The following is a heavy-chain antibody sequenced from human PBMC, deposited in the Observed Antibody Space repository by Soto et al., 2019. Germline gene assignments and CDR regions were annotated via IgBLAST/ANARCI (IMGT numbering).Heavy chain of an antibody. Sequence: QVQLVQSGPEVKKPGASVKVSCKTSGYTFTSYGITWVRQAPGQGLEWMGWITTDKGKTTYAQKFQGRVTMTTDTSTSTAYMELRSLRSDDTAVYYCAPLSPACAYWGQGTLVTGSS. CDR3: APLSPACAY. V-gene: IGHV1-18*01. CDR2: ITTDKGKT. J-gene: IGHJ4*02. CDR1: GYTFTSYG.